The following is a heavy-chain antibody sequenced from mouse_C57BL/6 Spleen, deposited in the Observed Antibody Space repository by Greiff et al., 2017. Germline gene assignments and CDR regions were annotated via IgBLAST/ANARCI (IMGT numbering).Heavy chain of an antibody. V-gene: IGHV1-63*01. CDR2: IYPGGGYT. J-gene: IGHJ2*01. CDR1: GYTFTNYW. Sequence: VKLQESGAELVRPGTSVKMSCKASGYTFTNYWIGWAKQRPGHGLEWIGDIYPGGGYTNYNEKFKGKATLTADKSSSTAYMQFSSLTSEDSAIYYCARGGTTVVEGFDYWGQGTTLTVSS. D-gene: IGHD1-1*01. CDR3: ARGGTTVVEGFDY.